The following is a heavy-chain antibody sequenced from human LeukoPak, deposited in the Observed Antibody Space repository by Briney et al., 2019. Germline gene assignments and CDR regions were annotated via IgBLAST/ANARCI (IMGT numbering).Heavy chain of an antibody. CDR1: GFTFSAYA. D-gene: IGHD6-13*01. J-gene: IGHJ5*02. CDR3: AKGGYSSPFDP. CDR2: ISGSGGST. V-gene: IGHV3-23*01. Sequence: GGSLRLSCAASGFTFSAYAMSWVRQAPGKGLEWVSTISGSGGSTYYADSVKGRFTISRDNSENTFYLQMNSLRAEDTAIYYCAKGGYSSPFDPWGQGTLVTVSS.